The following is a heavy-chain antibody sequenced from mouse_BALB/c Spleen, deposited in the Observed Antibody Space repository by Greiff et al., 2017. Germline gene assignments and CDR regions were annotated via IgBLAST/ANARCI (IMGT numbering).Heavy chain of an antibody. D-gene: IGHD1-1*01. V-gene: IGHV5-12-2*01. CDR3: ARQGGSSLLAMDY. CDR2: ISNGGGST. CDR1: GFTFSSYT. J-gene: IGHJ4*01. Sequence: EVKVEESGGGLVQPGGSLKLSCAASGFTFSSYTMSWVRQTPEKRLEWVAYISNGGGSTYYPDTVKGRFTISRDNAKNTLYLQMSSLKSEDTAMYYCARQGGSSLLAMDYWGQGTSVTVSS.